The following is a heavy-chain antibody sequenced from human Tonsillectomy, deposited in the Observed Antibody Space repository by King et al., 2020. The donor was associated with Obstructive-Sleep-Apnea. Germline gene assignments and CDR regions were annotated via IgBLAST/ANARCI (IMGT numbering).Heavy chain of an antibody. Sequence: VQLVESGAEVKKPGASVKVSCRASGYTFTGYYIHWVRQAPGQGLEWMGWINPNSGGTNYAQKFQGRVTMTRNTSISTAYMQLSRLRSDDTAMYFWASGRAAGTTRPVDYWGQGTLVTVSS. CDR2: INPNSGGT. D-gene: IGHD6-13*01. CDR3: ASGRAAGTTRPVDY. V-gene: IGHV1-2*02. J-gene: IGHJ4*02. CDR1: GYTFTGYY.